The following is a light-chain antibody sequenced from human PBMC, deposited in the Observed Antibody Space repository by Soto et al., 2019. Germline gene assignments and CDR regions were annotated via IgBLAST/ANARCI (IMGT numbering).Light chain of an antibody. Sequence: DIQMTQSPSSLSASVGDRVTIVCRASQRVSKYVHWYQQKPGKVPDLLIYSASTLYSGVPSRFSGRGSGTEFTLTISSLQPEDFATYYCQQTYTLPRTFAQGTKVE. CDR1: QRVSKY. CDR2: SAS. V-gene: IGKV1-39*01. J-gene: IGKJ1*01. CDR3: QQTYTLPRT.